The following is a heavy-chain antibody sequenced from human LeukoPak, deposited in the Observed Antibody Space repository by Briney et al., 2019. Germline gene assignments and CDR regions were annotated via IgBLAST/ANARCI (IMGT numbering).Heavy chain of an antibody. CDR3: ARDNSVEDTAWWFDP. J-gene: IGHJ5*02. CDR2: IIPIFDTA. V-gene: IGHV1-69*13. Sequence: VASVKVSCKASGGTFSSYAITWVRQAPGQGLEWMGGIIPIFDTANYAQKFQGRVTITADESTSTAYMELRSLRSEDTAVYYCARDNSVEDTAWWFDPWGQGTLVTVSS. CDR1: GGTFSSYA. D-gene: IGHD4-23*01.